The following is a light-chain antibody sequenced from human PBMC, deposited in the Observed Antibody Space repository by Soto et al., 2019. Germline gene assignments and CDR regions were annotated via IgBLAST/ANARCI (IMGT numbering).Light chain of an antibody. J-gene: IGLJ1*01. CDR1: ISDVGSYNY. CDR2: DVS. CDR3: GSYTTSSNYV. Sequence: QSVLTQPASVSGSPGQSITISCNGTISDVGSYNYVSWYQQYPGKAPKLMMYDVSTRPSGVSDRFSGSKSGNTASLTISGLRAEDEADYYGGSYTTSSNYVFGTGTKVPV. V-gene: IGLV2-14*03.